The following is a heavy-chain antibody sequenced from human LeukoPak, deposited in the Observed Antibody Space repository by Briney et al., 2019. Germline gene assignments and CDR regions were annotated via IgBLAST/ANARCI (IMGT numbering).Heavy chain of an antibody. V-gene: IGHV4-39*07. Sequence: EPSETLSLTCTVSGGSISSSSYYWGWIRQPPGKGLEWIGSIYYSGSTYYNPSLKSRVTISVDTSKNQFSLKLSSVTAADTAVYYCARVHWLDFDWANEHYYFDYWGQGTLVTVSS. CDR1: GGSISSSSYY. CDR2: IYYSGST. CDR3: ARVHWLDFDWANEHYYFDY. D-gene: IGHD3-9*01. J-gene: IGHJ4*02.